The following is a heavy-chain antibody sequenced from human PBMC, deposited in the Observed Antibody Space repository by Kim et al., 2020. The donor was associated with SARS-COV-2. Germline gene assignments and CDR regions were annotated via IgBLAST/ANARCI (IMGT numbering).Heavy chain of an antibody. Sequence: TDYAAPVKGRFTISRDDSKNTLYLQMNSLKTEDTAVYYCTTEGSDGVWDWGQGTLVTVSS. V-gene: IGHV3-15*01. CDR3: TTEGSDGVWD. D-gene: IGHD2-8*02. CDR2: T. J-gene: IGHJ4*02.